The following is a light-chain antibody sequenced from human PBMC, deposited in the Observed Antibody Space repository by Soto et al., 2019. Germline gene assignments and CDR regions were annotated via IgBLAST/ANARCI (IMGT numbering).Light chain of an antibody. J-gene: IGLJ1*01. CDR1: SSDVGDYNY. CDR3: SSYTSSSTGV. V-gene: IGLV2-14*01. Sequence: QSALTQPASVSGSPGQSITISCSGTSSDVGDYNYVSWYQQHPGKAPKLLIYEVTYRPSGVSNRFSGSKSGNTASLTISGLQAEDEADYHCSSYTSSSTGVFGTGTKLTVL. CDR2: EVT.